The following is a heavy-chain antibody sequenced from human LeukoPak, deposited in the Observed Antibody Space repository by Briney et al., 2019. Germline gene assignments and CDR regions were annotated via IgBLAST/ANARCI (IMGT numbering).Heavy chain of an antibody. CDR2: IYTSGST. J-gene: IGHJ5*02. CDR3: ATYYYDSSGSNWFDP. V-gene: IGHV4-59*10. Sequence: SETLSLTCAVYGGSFSGYYWSWIRQPAGKGLEWIGRIYTSGSTNYNPSLKSRVTMSVDTSKNQFSLKLSSVTAADTAVYYCATYYYDSSGSNWFDPWGQGTLVTVSS. CDR1: GGSFSGYY. D-gene: IGHD3-22*01.